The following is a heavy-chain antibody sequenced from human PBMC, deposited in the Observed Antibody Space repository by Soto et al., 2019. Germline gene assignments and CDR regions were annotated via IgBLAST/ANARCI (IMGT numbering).Heavy chain of an antibody. CDR3: ARGWGHSRRVRYHYYGSGSDWYYYGMDV. D-gene: IGHD3-10*01. J-gene: IGHJ6*02. CDR2: INHSGST. CDR1: GGSFSGYY. V-gene: IGHV4-34*01. Sequence: ASETLSLTCAVYGGSFSGYYWSWIRQPPGKGLEWIGEINHSGSTNYNPSLKSRVTISVDTSKNQFSLKLSSVTAADTAVYYCARGWGHSRRVRYHYYGSGSDWYYYGMDVWGQGTTVTVSS.